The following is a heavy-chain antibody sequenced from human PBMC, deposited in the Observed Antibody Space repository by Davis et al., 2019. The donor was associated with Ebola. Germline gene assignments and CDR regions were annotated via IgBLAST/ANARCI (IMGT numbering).Heavy chain of an antibody. CDR2: IRSKAYGGTT. Sequence: GESLKISCTASGFTFGDYAMSWVRQAPGKGLEWVGFIRSKAYGGTTEYAASVKGRFTISRDDSKSIAYLQMNSLKTEDTAVYYCTSPENVSGSPAGHYWGQGTLVTVSS. CDR3: TSPENVSGSPAGHY. CDR1: GFTFGDYA. D-gene: IGHD1-26*01. J-gene: IGHJ4*02. V-gene: IGHV3-49*04.